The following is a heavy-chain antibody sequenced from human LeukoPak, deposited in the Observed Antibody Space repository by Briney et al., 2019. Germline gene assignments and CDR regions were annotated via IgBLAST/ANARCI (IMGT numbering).Heavy chain of an antibody. V-gene: IGHV5-51*01. Sequence: GESLKISCQGSGYTFISYWIGWVRQMPGKGLEWMGIIYPGDSDTRYSPSFQGQVSISADKSISTAYLQWSSLKASDTAMYYCARLSRSSGSRYGLDVWGQGTTVTVSS. CDR2: IYPGDSDT. CDR1: GYTFISYW. D-gene: IGHD6-19*01. CDR3: ARLSRSSGSRYGLDV. J-gene: IGHJ6*02.